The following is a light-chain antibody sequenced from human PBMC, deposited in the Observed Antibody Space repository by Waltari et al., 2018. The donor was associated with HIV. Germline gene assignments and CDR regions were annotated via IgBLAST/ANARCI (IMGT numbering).Light chain of an antibody. CDR1: STDVGGYTY. Sequence: QSALTQPRSVSGSPGQSVTISCTGTSTDVGGYTYVSWYQQHPGKVPKLFIYDVSNRPAGVPDRFSGSKSGNTASLTISGLQAEDEADYYCCSYAGSYTWVFGGGTKLTVL. J-gene: IGLJ3*02. CDR2: DVS. V-gene: IGLV2-11*01. CDR3: CSYAGSYTWV.